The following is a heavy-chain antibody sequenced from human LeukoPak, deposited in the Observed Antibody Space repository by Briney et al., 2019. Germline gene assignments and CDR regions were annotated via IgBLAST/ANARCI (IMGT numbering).Heavy chain of an antibody. CDR3: AKDRARGGTTDFDY. V-gene: IGHV3-23*01. J-gene: IGHJ4*02. CDR2: ISGSADST. Sequence: GGSLRLSCTASGFTFSTYAMSWVRQAPGKGLEWVSAISGSADSTYYADSVKGQFAISRDNSKNTLYLQMNSLRAEDTAVYFCAKDRARGGTTDFDYWGQGTLVTVSS. CDR1: GFTFSTYA. D-gene: IGHD1-7*01.